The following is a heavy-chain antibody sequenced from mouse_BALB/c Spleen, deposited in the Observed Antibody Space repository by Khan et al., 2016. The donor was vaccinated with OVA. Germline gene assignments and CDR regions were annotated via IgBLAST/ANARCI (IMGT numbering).Heavy chain of an antibody. Sequence: EVELVESGGGLVKPGGSLKLSCAASGFTFNNYAMSWVSQTPEKRLEWVATVSSGGSYTYYQDSVKGRFTISRDNAKNTLYLQMSSLRSEDTAMYYCARQGGVYDGHCDCWGQGTTLTVSS. CDR3: ARQGGVYDGHCDC. CDR2: VSSGGSYT. J-gene: IGHJ2*01. V-gene: IGHV5-9-3*01. D-gene: IGHD2-3*01. CDR1: GFTFNNYA.